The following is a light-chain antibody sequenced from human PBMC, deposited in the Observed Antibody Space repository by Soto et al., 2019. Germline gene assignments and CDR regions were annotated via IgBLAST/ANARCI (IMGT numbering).Light chain of an antibody. J-gene: IGLJ3*02. V-gene: IGLV1-40*01. CDR3: QSYDSSLSGSWV. Sequence: QSVLTQPPSVSGASGQGVTISCTGGSSNIGAGYDVHWYQHLPGTSPKLLIYGNHNRPSGVPDRFSASKSGTSASLAISDLQAEDEADYYCQSYDSSLSGSWVFGGGTKVTV. CDR2: GNH. CDR1: SSNIGAGYD.